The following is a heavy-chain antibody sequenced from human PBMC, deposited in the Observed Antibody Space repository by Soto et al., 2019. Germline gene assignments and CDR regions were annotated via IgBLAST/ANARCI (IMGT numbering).Heavy chain of an antibody. CDR1: GGSISSGGYS. CDR2: IYHSGST. J-gene: IGHJ4*02. V-gene: IGHV4-30-2*01. Sequence: QLQLQESGSVLLKPSQTLSLTCAVSGGSISSGGYSWSWIRQPPGKGLEWIGYIYHSGSTYYNPSLKSRVTISVDRSKNQFSLKLSSVTAAGTAVYSCARVPDYWGQGTLVTVSS. CDR3: ARVPDY.